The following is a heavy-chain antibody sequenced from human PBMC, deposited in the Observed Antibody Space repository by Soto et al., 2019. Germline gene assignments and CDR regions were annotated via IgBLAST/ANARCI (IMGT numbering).Heavy chain of an antibody. J-gene: IGHJ5*02. D-gene: IGHD3-10*01. CDR3: ASQSGGGSTTSNWFDP. CDR1: GGSFSGYS. V-gene: IGHV4-34*01. CDR2: INHTGST. Sequence: SETLSLTCAVYGGSFSGYSWSWIRHPPGEGLEWIGEINHTGSTNNNPTLKTRVTISVDTPTNQFSLKLSSVTAADAALYYCASQSGGGSTTSNWFDPWGQGTLVTVSS.